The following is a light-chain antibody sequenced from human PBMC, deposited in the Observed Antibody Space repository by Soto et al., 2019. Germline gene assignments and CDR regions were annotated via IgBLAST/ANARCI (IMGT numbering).Light chain of an antibody. CDR2: EVS. CDR3: SSYTSSRTPVL. V-gene: IGLV2-14*01. J-gene: IGLJ2*01. CDR1: SSEVGGYNY. Sequence: QSALTQPASVSGSPGQSITISCTGTSSEVGGYNYVSWYQQHPGKAPKLMIYEVSNRPSGVSNRFSGSKSGNTASLTISGLQAEDEADYYGSSYTSSRTPVLFGGGTKLTVL.